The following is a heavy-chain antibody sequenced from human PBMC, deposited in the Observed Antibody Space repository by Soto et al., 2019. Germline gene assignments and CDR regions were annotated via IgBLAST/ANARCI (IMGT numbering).Heavy chain of an antibody. D-gene: IGHD2-2*01. CDR1: GFTFGRYA. CDR3: AKDPQDLVVWGWFDP. V-gene: IGHV3-30*18. Sequence: PGGSLRLSCAASGFTFGRYAMHWVRQAPGKGLEWVAVISYDGGNKYYEDSVKGRFTISRDNFKNTLYLQMNSLRAEDTAVYYCAKDPQDLVVWGWFDPWGQGTQVTVPQ. CDR2: ISYDGGNK. J-gene: IGHJ5*02.